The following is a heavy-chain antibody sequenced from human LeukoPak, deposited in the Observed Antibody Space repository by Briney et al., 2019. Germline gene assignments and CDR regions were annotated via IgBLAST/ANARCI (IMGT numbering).Heavy chain of an antibody. V-gene: IGHV1-18*01. CDR1: GYTFTSYG. CDR3: ARSGPPGPAAPGYFQH. J-gene: IGHJ1*01. Sequence: ASVKVSCKASGYTFTSYGISWVRQAPGQGLEWMGWISAYNGNTNYAQKLQGRVTMTTDTSTSTAYMELRSLRSDDTAVYYCARSGPPGPAAPGYFQHWGQGTLVTVSS. D-gene: IGHD2-2*01. CDR2: ISAYNGNT.